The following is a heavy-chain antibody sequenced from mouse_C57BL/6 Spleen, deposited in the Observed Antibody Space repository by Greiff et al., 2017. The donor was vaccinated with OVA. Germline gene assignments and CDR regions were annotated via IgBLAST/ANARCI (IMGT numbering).Heavy chain of an antibody. J-gene: IGHJ1*03. CDR2: IDPSDSYT. CDR3: ARSGLSTVVAPRYFDV. CDR1: GYTFTSYW. D-gene: IGHD1-1*01. V-gene: IGHV1-69*01. Sequence: QVQLQQPGAELVMPGASVKLSCKASGYTFTSYWMHWVKQRPGQGLEWIGEIDPSDSYTNYNQQLQGKSTLTVDNSYRPAYMQLSSLTSDDSAVYYGARSGLSTVVAPRYFDVWGTGTTVTVSS.